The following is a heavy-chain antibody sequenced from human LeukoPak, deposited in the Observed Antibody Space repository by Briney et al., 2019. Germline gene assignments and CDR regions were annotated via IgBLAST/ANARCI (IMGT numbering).Heavy chain of an antibody. CDR3: ATSRITVIGDYMDF. CDR2: ISYDGNTQ. V-gene: IGHV3-30*04. CDR1: GFIFRNYP. D-gene: IGHD3-22*01. J-gene: IGHJ6*03. Sequence: GGSLRLSCVGSGFIFRNYPMYWVRQAPGKGLEWVAVISYDGNTQYYADSVKGRFTLSRDNSKNTVYLTVISLRTEDTALYYCATSRITVIGDYMDFWGRGTAVTVSS.